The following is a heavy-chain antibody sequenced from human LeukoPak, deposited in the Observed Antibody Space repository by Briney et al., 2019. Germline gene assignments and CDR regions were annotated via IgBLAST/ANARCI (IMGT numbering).Heavy chain of an antibody. CDR1: GYMFTSYG. V-gene: IGHV1-18*01. Sequence: GSLKVSCKASGYMFTSYGISWVRQAPGQGLEWMGWVSPYDGRTNYAQKLQGRVTMTTDTSTSTAYMELRSLRSDDTAVYYCARGGHCTKGVCYIFDYWGQGTLVTVSS. CDR2: VSPYDGRT. D-gene: IGHD2-8*01. J-gene: IGHJ4*02. CDR3: ARGGHCTKGVCYIFDY.